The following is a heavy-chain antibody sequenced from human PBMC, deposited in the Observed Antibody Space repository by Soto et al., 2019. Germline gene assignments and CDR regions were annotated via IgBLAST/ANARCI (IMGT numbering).Heavy chain of an antibody. D-gene: IGHD4-17*01. Sequence: GESLKISCQTSGYTFSSNWIGWVRQMPGKGLEWMGIIYPGDSETRYSPSFQGQVTISADRSFSTAYLQWTSLQASDYADHGGTAYRGQGILVTVSS. CDR2: IYPGDSET. CDR1: GYTFSSNW. V-gene: IGHV5-51*01. J-gene: IGHJ4*02. CDR3: TAY.